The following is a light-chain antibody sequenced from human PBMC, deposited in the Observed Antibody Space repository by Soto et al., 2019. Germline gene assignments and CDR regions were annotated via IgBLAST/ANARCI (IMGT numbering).Light chain of an antibody. CDR1: QSVTSSS. V-gene: IGKV3D-7*01. CDR2: GAS. Sequence: EILMTQSPSILAVSPGDRATLSCRACQSVTSSSLSWYQQKHGQAPRLLIYGASTRATGIPARLSGSGSGTDFTLTISSLQPEDFAVYYCQHRSNWPPNFTFGPGTKVDIK. J-gene: IGKJ3*01. CDR3: QHRSNWPPNFT.